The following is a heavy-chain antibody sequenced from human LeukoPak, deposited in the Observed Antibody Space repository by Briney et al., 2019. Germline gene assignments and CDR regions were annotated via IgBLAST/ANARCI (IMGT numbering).Heavy chain of an antibody. CDR3: AVNYDFWSGFDY. CDR2: IIPIFGTG. Sequence: SVKVSCKASGGTFTNYTIHWVRQVPGQGLEWMGRIIPIFGTGNYAQKFQGRVTITTDESTSTAYMELSSLRSEDTAVYYCAVNYDFWSGFDYWGQGTLVTVSS. CDR1: GGTFTNYT. V-gene: IGHV1-69*05. J-gene: IGHJ4*02. D-gene: IGHD3-3*01.